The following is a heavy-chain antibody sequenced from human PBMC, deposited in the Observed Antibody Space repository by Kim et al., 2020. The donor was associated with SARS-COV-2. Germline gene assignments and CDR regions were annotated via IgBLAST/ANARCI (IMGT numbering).Heavy chain of an antibody. CDR3: VKGSAGGEVGSSGYYFMVYYGMDV. J-gene: IGHJ6*02. Sequence: GGSLRLSCSASGFTFSSYAMHWVRQAPGKGLEYVSAISSNGGSTYYADSVKGRFTISRDNSKNTLYLQMSSLRAEDTAVYYCVKGSAGGEVGSSGYYFMVYYGMDVWGQGTTVTVSS. D-gene: IGHD3-22*01. CDR1: GFTFSSYA. V-gene: IGHV3-64D*09. CDR2: ISSNGGST.